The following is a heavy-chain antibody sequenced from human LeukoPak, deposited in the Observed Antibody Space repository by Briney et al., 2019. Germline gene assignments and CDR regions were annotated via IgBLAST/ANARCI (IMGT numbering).Heavy chain of an antibody. Sequence: SETLSLTCTVSGVSISSGGYYWNWIRQHSGKGLEWIGYTYYSGSTYYNPSLKSRVSISVDTSKNQFSLKLSSVTAAETAVYYCARYSSGWSYSFDYWGQGTLVTVSS. D-gene: IGHD6-19*01. CDR1: GVSISSGGYY. CDR2: TYYSGST. CDR3: ARYSSGWSYSFDY. J-gene: IGHJ4*02. V-gene: IGHV4-31*03.